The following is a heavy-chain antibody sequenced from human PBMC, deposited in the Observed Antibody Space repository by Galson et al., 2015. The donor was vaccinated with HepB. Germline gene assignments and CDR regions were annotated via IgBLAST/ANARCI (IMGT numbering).Heavy chain of an antibody. J-gene: IGHJ4*02. V-gene: IGHV3-21*01. CDR3: ARSNSGSYFGHDY. CDR1: GFTFSSYS. Sequence: SLRLSCAASGFTFSSYSMNWVRQAPGKGLEWVSSISSSSSYIYYADSVKGRFTISRDNAKNSLYLQMNSLRAEDTAVYYCARSNSGSYFGHDYWGQGTLVTVSS. D-gene: IGHD1-26*01. CDR2: ISSSSSYI.